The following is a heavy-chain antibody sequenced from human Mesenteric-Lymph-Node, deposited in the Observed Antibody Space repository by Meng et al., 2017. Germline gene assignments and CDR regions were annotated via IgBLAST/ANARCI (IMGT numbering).Heavy chain of an antibody. D-gene: IGHD6-6*01. CDR2: ISYDGSNK. Sequence: GGSLRLSCAASGFTFSSYAMHWVRQAPGKGLEWVAVISYDGSNKYYADSVKGRFTISRDNSKNTLYLQMNSLRAEDTAVYYCARAPWDSSSWGYYYYGMDVWGQGTTVTVSS. CDR3: ARAPWDSSSWGYYYYGMDV. V-gene: IGHV3-30*16. J-gene: IGHJ6*02. CDR1: GFTFSSYA.